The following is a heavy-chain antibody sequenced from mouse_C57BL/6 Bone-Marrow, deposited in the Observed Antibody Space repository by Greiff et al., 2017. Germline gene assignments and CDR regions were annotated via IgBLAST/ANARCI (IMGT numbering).Heavy chain of an antibody. CDR2: IHPNSGST. CDR3: ARRSYGSSPFDY. Sequence: QVQLQQSGAELVKPGASVKLSCKASGYTFTSYWMHWVKQRPGQGLEWIGMIHPNSGSTNYNEKFKSKATLTVDKSTSTAYMQLSSLTSEDSAVYYCARRSYGSSPFDYWGQGTTLTVSS. CDR1: GYTFTSYW. D-gene: IGHD1-1*01. V-gene: IGHV1-64*01. J-gene: IGHJ2*01.